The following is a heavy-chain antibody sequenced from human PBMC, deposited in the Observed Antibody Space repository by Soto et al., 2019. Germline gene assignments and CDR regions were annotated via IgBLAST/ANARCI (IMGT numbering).Heavy chain of an antibody. J-gene: IGHJ4*02. CDR2: ISYDGRNK. CDR3: AREIERLLGY. Sequence: QVQLVESGGGVVQPGRSLRLSCAISGFTFSSYAMHWVRSAPGKGLEWVAVISYDGRNKYYADSVKGRFTISRDNSKNTLYLQMNSLRAEDTAVYYCAREIERLLGYWGQGTLVTVSS. CDR1: GFTFSSYA. D-gene: IGHD3-3*01. V-gene: IGHV3-30-3*01.